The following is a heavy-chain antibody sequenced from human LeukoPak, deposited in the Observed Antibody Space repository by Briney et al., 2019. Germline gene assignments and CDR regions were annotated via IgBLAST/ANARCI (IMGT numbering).Heavy chain of an antibody. CDR2: ISSSSSYI. CDR1: GFSFITYS. V-gene: IGHV3-21*03. CDR3: TTDPSTRRYYDILTGYYAAHDY. Sequence: GGSLRLSCVGSGFSFITYSMNWIRQAPGKGLEWVSSISSSSSYIYYADSVKGRFTISRDNAKNSLYLQMNSLKTEDTAVYYCTTDPSTRRYYDILTGYYAAHDYWGQGTLVTASS. J-gene: IGHJ4*02. D-gene: IGHD3-9*01.